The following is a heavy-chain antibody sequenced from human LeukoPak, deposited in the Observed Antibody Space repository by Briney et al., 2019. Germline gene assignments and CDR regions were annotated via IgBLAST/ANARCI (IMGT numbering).Heavy chain of an antibody. CDR3: ARGEGAAPFYYYMDV. D-gene: IGHD6-13*01. CDR1: GYSISSGYY. CDR2: IYYSGST. J-gene: IGHJ6*03. V-gene: IGHV4-61*01. Sequence: SETLSLTCTVSGYSISSGYYWSWIRQPPGKGLEWIGYIYYSGSTNYNPSLKSRVTISVDTSKNQFSLKLSSVTAADTAVYYCARGEGAAPFYYYMDVWGKGTTVTVSS.